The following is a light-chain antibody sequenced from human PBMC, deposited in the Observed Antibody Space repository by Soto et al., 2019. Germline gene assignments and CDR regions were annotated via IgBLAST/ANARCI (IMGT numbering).Light chain of an antibody. CDR3: QQYNKWPLT. V-gene: IGKV3-15*01. CDR1: ESVSNN. CDR2: GAS. J-gene: IGKJ4*01. Sequence: DIVLTQSPATLSVSQGERATLSCRASESVSNNLAWYQQKPGQAPRLLIFGASARATGIPARFSGSGSGTEFTLTISSLQSEDFAVYYCQQYNKWPLTFGGGTKVEIK.